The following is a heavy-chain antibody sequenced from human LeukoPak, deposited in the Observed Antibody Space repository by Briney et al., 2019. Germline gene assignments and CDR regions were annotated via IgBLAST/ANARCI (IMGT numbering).Heavy chain of an antibody. J-gene: IGHJ4*02. D-gene: IGHD6-19*01. CDR2: IRCGGSNK. V-gene: IGHV3-30*02. Sequence: GGSLRLSCAASGFTFSSYGMHWVRPAPGKVLEWMAFIRCGGSNKYYADSVKGRFAISRDNSKNTLYLQMNSLRADDTAVYYCARILDSAWGELGDWGQGTLVTVSS. CDR3: ARILDSAWGELGD. CDR1: GFTFSSYG.